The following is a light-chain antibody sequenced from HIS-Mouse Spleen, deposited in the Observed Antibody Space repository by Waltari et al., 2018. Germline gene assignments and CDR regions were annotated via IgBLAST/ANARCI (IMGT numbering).Light chain of an antibody. Sequence: QSVLTQPPSASGTPGQRATISCSGSSANIGRNYVYWYQQLPGTAPKLLISRNNQRPSGVPDRFSGSKSGTSASLAISGLRSEDEADYYCAAWDDSLSGPVFGGGTKLTVL. V-gene: IGLV1-47*01. CDR2: RNN. CDR3: AAWDDSLSGPV. CDR1: SANIGRNY. J-gene: IGLJ3*02.